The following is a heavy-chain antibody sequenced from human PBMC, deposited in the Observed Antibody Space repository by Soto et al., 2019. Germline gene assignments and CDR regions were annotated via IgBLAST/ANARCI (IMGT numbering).Heavy chain of an antibody. V-gene: IGHV1-3*01. CDR1: GYTFTSYA. CDR3: ARSLAFGGSHGGY. Sequence: QVQLVQSGAEVKKPGASVKVSCKASGYTFTSYAMHWVRQAPGQRLEWMGWINAGNGNTKYSQKFQGRVTITRDTSASTAYMGLSSLRSEDTAVYYCARSLAFGGSHGGYWGQGTLVTVSS. J-gene: IGHJ4*02. D-gene: IGHD3-16*01. CDR2: INAGNGNT.